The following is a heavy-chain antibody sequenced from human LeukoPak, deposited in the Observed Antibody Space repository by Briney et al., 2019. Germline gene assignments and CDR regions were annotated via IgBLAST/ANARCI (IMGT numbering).Heavy chain of an antibody. D-gene: IGHD2-15*01. CDR2: ISGSGDRT. V-gene: IGHV3-23*01. Sequence: PGGSLRLSCAASGFTFSNYAMSWVRQAPGKGLEWVSGISGSGDRTYYADSVKGRFTISRDNAKNSLYLQMNSLRAEDTAAYYCARDDLYCSGGSCYSGLDYWGQGTLVTVSS. CDR1: GFTFSNYA. J-gene: IGHJ4*02. CDR3: ARDDLYCSGGSCYSGLDY.